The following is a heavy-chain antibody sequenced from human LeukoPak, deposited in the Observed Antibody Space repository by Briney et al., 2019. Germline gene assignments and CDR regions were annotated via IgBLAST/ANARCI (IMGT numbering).Heavy chain of an antibody. V-gene: IGHV3-7*01. J-gene: IGHJ4*02. CDR2: IGLDGAQK. D-gene: IGHD5-24*01. CDR1: GFTFSSHS. CDR3: ARWRGLQSEFDC. Sequence: GGSLRLSCAASGFTFSSHSTGWVRQAPGKGLECVATIGLDGAQKDFVDSVKGRFTLSRDNAKNSLFLEMNRLRVEDTAVYYCARWRGLQSEFDCWGQGTLVTVSS.